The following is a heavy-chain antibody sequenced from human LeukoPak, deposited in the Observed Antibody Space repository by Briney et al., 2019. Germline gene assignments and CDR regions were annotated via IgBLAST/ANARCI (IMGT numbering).Heavy chain of an antibody. CDR1: GGSFSGYY. J-gene: IGHJ4*02. CDR3: ARGLKKKYDY. V-gene: IGHV4-34*01. Sequence: SETLSLTCAVYGGSFSGYYWSWIRQHPGKGLEWIGEINHSGSTNYNPSLKSRVTISVDTSKNQFSLKLSSVTAADTAVYYCARGLKKKYDYWGQGTLVTVSS. CDR2: INHSGST.